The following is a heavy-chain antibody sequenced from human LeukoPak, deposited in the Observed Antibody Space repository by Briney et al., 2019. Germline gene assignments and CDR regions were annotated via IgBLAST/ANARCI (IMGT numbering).Heavy chain of an antibody. Sequence: GGSLRFSCAASGFTFSSYSMNWVRQAPGKGLEWVSSISSSSRYIYYADSVKGRFTISRDNAKNSLYLQMNSLRAEDTAVYYCGGRTGTTAPEAYWGQGTLVTVSS. V-gene: IGHV3-21*01. CDR2: ISSSSRYI. D-gene: IGHD1-7*01. J-gene: IGHJ4*02. CDR1: GFTFSSYS. CDR3: GGRTGTTAPEAY.